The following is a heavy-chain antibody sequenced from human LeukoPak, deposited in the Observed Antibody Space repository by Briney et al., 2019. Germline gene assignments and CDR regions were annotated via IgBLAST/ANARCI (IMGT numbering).Heavy chain of an antibody. CDR3: ARSLDSSGYYYGGSYYYYYGMDV. CDR1: GYSFTSYW. Sequence: GESLKISCKGSGYSFTSYWIGWVRQMPGKGLEWMGIIYPGDSDTRYSPSFQGQVTISADKSISTAYLQWSSLKASDTAMYYCARSLDSSGYYYGGSYYYYYGMDVWDQGTTVTVSS. D-gene: IGHD3-22*01. CDR2: IYPGDSDT. J-gene: IGHJ6*02. V-gene: IGHV5-51*01.